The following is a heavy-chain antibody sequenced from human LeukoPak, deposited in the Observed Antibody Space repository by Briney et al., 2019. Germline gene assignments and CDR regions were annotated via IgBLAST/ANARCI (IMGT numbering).Heavy chain of an antibody. CDR1: GYSFTVYY. CDR2: INPNTGGT. CDR3: ARVGGYCTTDSCSYGMDV. D-gene: IGHD2-2*01. V-gene: IGHV1-2*02. Sequence: ASVKVSCRASGYSFTVYYMHWVRQAPGQGLEWMGWINPNTGGTNYAQKFQGRVTMTRDTSISTPYMELSRLRSDDTAVYYCARVGGYCTTDSCSYGMDVWGQGTTVTVSS. J-gene: IGHJ6*02.